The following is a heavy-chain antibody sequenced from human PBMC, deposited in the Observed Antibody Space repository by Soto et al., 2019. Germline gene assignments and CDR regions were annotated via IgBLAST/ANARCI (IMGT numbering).Heavy chain of an antibody. Sequence: ASVKVSCKASGGTFSSYTISWVRQAPGQGLEWMGRIIPILGIANYAQKFQGRVTITADKSTSTAYMELSSLRSEDTAVYYCARTLGDAPSYYYYYMDVWGKGTTVTVSS. CDR2: IIPILGIA. CDR1: GGTFSSYT. J-gene: IGHJ6*03. D-gene: IGHD3-16*01. CDR3: ARTLGDAPSYYYYYMDV. V-gene: IGHV1-69*02.